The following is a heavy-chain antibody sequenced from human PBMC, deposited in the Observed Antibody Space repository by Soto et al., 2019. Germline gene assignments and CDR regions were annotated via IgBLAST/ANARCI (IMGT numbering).Heavy chain of an antibody. D-gene: IGHD3-10*01. CDR2: IDGSGGTT. J-gene: IGHJ5*02. CDR3: AKNSGWFNT. Sequence: GGSLRLSCAASGFPFSSTDMTWVRQAPGKGLDWVSTIDGSGGTTYYADSVKGRFTISRDNSMNTVYLQMNSLRADDTALYYCAKNSGWFNTWGQGALGTASS. CDR1: GFPFSSTD. V-gene: IGHV3-23*01.